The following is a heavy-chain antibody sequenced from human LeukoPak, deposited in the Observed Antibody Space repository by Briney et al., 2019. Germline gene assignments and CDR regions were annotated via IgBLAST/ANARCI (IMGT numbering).Heavy chain of an antibody. D-gene: IGHD3-10*01. V-gene: IGHV4-59*01. CDR2: IYNSGST. CDR3: VRDRELGY. CDR1: GGSISSYY. J-gene: IGHJ4*02. Sequence: SETLSLTCTVSGGSISSYYWSWIRQPPGKGLEWIGYIYNSGSTSYNPSLKSRVTISVDTSKNQFSLKLTSVTAADTAVYYCVRDRELGYWGQGTLVTVSS.